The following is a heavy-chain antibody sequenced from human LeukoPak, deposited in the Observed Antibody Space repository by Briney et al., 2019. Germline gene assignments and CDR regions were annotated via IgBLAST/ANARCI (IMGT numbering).Heavy chain of an antibody. D-gene: IGHD2-2*01. V-gene: IGHV1-18*04. Sequence: ASVKVSCKASGYTFTSYGISWVRQAPGQGLEWMGWISAYNGNTNYAQKLQGRVTMTTDTSTSTAYMELRSLRSDDTAVYYCARVPVPLFCSSTSRPPRGVFAPGGRGTRVTAS. CDR2: ISAYNGNT. CDR1: GYTFTSYG. CDR3: ARVPVPLFCSSTSRPPRGVFAP. J-gene: IGHJ5*02.